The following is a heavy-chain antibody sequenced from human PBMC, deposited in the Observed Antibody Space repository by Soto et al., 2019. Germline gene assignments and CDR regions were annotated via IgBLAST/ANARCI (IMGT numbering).Heavy chain of an antibody. Sequence: EVQLVETGGGLVQPGGSLRLSCAASGFTVFNNYMSWVRQAPGEGLEWVSVISSGGSTSYADSVKGRFTVSRDSSKNTLYLQMNSLRAEDTAVYYCATHPSSLKWGQGTLVTVSP. J-gene: IGHJ4*02. CDR1: GFTVFNNY. CDR2: ISSGGST. CDR3: ATHPSSLK. V-gene: IGHV3-53*02.